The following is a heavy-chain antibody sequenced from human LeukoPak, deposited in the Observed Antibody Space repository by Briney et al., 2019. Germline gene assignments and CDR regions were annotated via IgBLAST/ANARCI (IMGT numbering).Heavy chain of an antibody. J-gene: IGHJ3*02. D-gene: IGHD3-3*01. CDR2: INYSGST. V-gene: IGHV4-59*12. CDR3: ARGGLRFLEWLTPFANDAFDI. Sequence: PSETLSLTCTVSGGSISSDCWSWIRQPPGKGLEWIGYINYSGSTNYNPSLKSRVTISVDTSKNQFSLKLSPVTAADTAVYYCARGGLRFLEWLTPFANDAFDIWGQGTMVTVSS. CDR1: GGSISSDC.